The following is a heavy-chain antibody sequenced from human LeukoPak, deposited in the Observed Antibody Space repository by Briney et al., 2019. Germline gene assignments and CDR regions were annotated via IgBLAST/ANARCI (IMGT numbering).Heavy chain of an antibody. Sequence: SETLSLTCTVSGGSISSGGYYWSWIRQPPGKGLEWIGYIYHSGSTYYNPSLKSRVTISVDRSKNQFSLKLSSVTAADTAVYYCARDAAGGPDYWGQGTLVTASS. V-gene: IGHV4-30-2*01. D-gene: IGHD4-23*01. J-gene: IGHJ4*02. CDR1: GGSISSGGYY. CDR3: ARDAAGGPDY. CDR2: IYHSGST.